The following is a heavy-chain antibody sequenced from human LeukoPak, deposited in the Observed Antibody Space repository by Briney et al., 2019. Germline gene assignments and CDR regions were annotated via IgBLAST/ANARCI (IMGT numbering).Heavy chain of an antibody. J-gene: IGHJ4*02. CDR3: ARGHRAWSY. Sequence: GGSLRLSCATSGFTFSDYWMSWVRQAPGKGLEWVANMKQDENKRFYMDSVKGRFTISRDNAKNSLYLQMNSLRVDDTAVYYCARGHRAWSYWGQGTLVTVSS. CDR2: MKQDENKR. V-gene: IGHV3-7*01. D-gene: IGHD3-3*01. CDR1: GFTFSDYW.